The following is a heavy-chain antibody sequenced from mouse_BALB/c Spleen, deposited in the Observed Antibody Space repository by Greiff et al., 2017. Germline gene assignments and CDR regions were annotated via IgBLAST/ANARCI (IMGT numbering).Heavy chain of an antibody. CDR2: INPSTGYT. CDR3: AAGRYGRVDY. CDR1: GYTFTSYW. D-gene: IGHD2-14*01. Sequence: VQLQQSGAELAKPGASVKMSCKASGYTFTSYWMHWVKQRPGQGLEWIGYINPSTGYTEYNQKFKDKATLTADKSSSTAYMQLSSLTSEDSAVYYCAAGRYGRVDYWGQGTTLTVSS. V-gene: IGHV1-7*01. J-gene: IGHJ2*01.